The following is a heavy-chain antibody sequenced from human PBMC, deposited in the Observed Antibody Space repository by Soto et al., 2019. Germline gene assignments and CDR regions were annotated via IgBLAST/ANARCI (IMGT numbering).Heavy chain of an antibody. CDR3: ATVTYFYDSSDYPPYCYFDY. CDR1: GYTSTAYY. V-gene: IGHV1-2*02. CDR2: LNPKSGGT. Sequence: VASVKVSCKASGYTSTAYYIQWVRQAPGQGLEWMGWLNPKSGGTKYAQKFQGRVTMTRDTSISTAYMELSRLTSGDTAVYYCATVTYFYDSSDYPPYCYFDYWGQGTPVTVSS. J-gene: IGHJ4*02. D-gene: IGHD3-22*01.